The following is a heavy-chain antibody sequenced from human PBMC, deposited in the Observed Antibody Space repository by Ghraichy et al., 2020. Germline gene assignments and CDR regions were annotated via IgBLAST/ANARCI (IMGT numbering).Heavy chain of an antibody. D-gene: IGHD3-22*01. Sequence: EGSLRLSCSASGFTFSSYAMFWVRQAPGRGLETVSAISSTGDSTSYADSVKGRFIISRDNSKNTLSLQMSSLRAEDTAVYYCVKHGTYYYDNSGYYPDYWGQGILVTVSS. J-gene: IGHJ4*02. CDR3: VKHGTYYYDNSGYYPDY. CDR2: ISSTGDST. V-gene: IGHV3-64D*06. CDR1: GFTFSSYA.